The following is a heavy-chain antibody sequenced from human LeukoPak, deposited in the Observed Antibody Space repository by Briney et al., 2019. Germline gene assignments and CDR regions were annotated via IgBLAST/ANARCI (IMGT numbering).Heavy chain of an antibody. D-gene: IGHD3-3*01. CDR1: GFTFSSYG. J-gene: IGHJ6*02. CDR3: AKDESGYYYYYGMDV. Sequence: GGSPRLSCAASGFTFSSYGMHWVRQAPGKGLEWVAVISYDGSNKYYADSVKGRFTISRDNSKNTLYLQMNSLRAEDTAVYYCAKDESGYYYYYGMDVWGQGTTVTVS. V-gene: IGHV3-30*18. CDR2: ISYDGSNK.